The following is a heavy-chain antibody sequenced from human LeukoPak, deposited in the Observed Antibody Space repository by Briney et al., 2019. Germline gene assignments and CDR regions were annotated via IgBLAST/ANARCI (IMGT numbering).Heavy chain of an antibody. J-gene: IGHJ4*02. Sequence: GGSLRLSCAASGFIFSNFGMHWVRQAPGKGLVWVSRINSDGSSTSYADSVKGRFTISRDNAKNTLYLQMNSLRAEDTAVYYCAREDGSGWYEVDYWGQGTLVTVSS. CDR1: GFIFSNFG. D-gene: IGHD6-19*01. CDR2: INSDGSST. V-gene: IGHV3-74*01. CDR3: AREDGSGWYEVDY.